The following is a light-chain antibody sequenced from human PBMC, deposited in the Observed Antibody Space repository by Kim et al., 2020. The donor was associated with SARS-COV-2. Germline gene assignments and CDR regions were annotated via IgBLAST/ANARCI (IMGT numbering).Light chain of an antibody. Sequence: ATVGDRVTITCRASQGISSYLAWYQQKPGQAPKLLIHAASTLQTGVPSRFSGSGSGTEFTLTISSLQPEDFATYYCQRLNSYPLTFGGGTKVDIK. CDR3: QRLNSYPLT. J-gene: IGKJ4*01. CDR1: QGISSY. CDR2: AAS. V-gene: IGKV1-9*01.